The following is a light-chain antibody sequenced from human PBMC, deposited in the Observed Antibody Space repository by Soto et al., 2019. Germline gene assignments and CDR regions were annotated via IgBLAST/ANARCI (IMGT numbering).Light chain of an antibody. CDR2: DVI. Sequence: QSAPTQPRSVSWSPGQSVTISCTGTSHDVGGYDYVSWYQQSPGKAPKLIIYDVIERPSGVPDRFSGSKSGNTASLTISGVQAEDEGDYYCCSYAGTYTFVVFGGGTKLTVL. CDR1: SHDVGGYDY. CDR3: CSYAGTYTFVV. J-gene: IGLJ2*01. V-gene: IGLV2-11*01.